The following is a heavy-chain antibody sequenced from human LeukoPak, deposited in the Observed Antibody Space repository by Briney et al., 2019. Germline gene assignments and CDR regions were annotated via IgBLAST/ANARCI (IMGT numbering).Heavy chain of an antibody. CDR2: INHSGST. CDR3: ARGQGSCSSTSCYGWNYYYYYYMDV. D-gene: IGHD2-2*01. V-gene: IGHV4-34*01. Sequence: PSETLSLTCAVYGGSFSGYYWSWLRQPPGKGLEWIGEINHSGSTNYNPSLKSRVTISVDTSKNQFSLKLSSVTAADTAVYYCARGQGSCSSTSCYGWNYYYYYYMDVWGKGTTVTVSS. CDR1: GGSFSGYY. J-gene: IGHJ6*03.